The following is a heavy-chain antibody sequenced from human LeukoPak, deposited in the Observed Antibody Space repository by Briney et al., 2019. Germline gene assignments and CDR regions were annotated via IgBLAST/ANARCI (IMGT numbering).Heavy chain of an antibody. CDR3: AAGITPNDVFDI. D-gene: IGHD3-10*01. CDR1: GFTFTSSA. CDR2: IVVGSGNT. Sequence: ATSVKVSCKASGFTFTSSAVQWVRQARGQRLEWIGWIVVGSGNTNYAQKFQERVTITRDMSTSTAYMELSSLRSEDTAVYYCAAGITPNDVFDIWGQGTMVTVSS. V-gene: IGHV1-58*01. J-gene: IGHJ3*02.